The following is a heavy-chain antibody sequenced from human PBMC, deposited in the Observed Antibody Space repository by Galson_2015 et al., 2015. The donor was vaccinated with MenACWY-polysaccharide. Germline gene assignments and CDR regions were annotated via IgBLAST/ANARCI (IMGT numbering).Heavy chain of an antibody. V-gene: IGHV3-23*01. J-gene: IGHJ4*02. CDR2: TSGSGGST. CDR3: AKDVTAVAGYFDN. Sequence: SLRLSCAASGFTFSSYAMSWVRQAPGKGLEWVSGTSGSGGSTYYADSVKGRFTISRDNSKNTLYLQMNSLRAEDTAVYYCAKDVTAVAGYFDNWGQGTLVTVSS. CDR1: GFTFSSYA. D-gene: IGHD6-19*01.